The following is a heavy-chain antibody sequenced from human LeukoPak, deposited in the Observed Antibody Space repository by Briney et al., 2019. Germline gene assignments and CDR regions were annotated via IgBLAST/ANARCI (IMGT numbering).Heavy chain of an antibody. J-gene: IGHJ4*02. V-gene: IGHV3-23*01. CDR1: GFTFSSYA. Sequence: PGGSLRLSCAASGFTFSSYAMSWVRQAPGKGLEWVSTISGSGGSTYYADSVKGRFTISRDNSKNTLYLQMNSLRAEDTAVYYCAKDPGLQLWPYYFDYWGQGTLVTVSS. CDR3: AKDPGLQLWPYYFDY. D-gene: IGHD5-18*01. CDR2: ISGSGGST.